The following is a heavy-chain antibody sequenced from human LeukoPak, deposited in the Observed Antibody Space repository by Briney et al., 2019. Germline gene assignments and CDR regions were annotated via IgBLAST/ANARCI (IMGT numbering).Heavy chain of an antibody. CDR3: ARGRFGEWDNWFDP. D-gene: IGHD3-10*01. CDR1: GYTFTGYY. J-gene: IGHJ5*02. Sequence: ASVKDSCKASGYTFTGYYIHWVRQAPGQGLEWMAWINPNSGATNYAQKFQGRVTMTRDTSISTAYMELSRLTSDDTAVYFCARGRFGEWDNWFDPWGQGTLVTVSS. V-gene: IGHV1-2*02. CDR2: INPNSGAT.